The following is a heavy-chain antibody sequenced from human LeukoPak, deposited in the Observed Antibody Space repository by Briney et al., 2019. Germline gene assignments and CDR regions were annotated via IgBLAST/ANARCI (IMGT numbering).Heavy chain of an antibody. J-gene: IGHJ4*02. Sequence: SETLSLTCAVYGGSFSGYYWSWIRQPPGKGLEWIGEINHSGSTNYNPSLKSRVTISVDTSKNQFSLKLSSVTAADTAVYYCARHEPSGSTDYWGQGTLVTVSS. CDR2: INHSGST. D-gene: IGHD1-14*01. CDR3: ARHEPSGSTDY. V-gene: IGHV4-34*01. CDR1: GGSFSGYY.